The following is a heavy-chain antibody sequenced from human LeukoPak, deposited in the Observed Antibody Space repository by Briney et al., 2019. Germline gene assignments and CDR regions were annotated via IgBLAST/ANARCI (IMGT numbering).Heavy chain of an antibody. CDR3: ARVVYDSSGYYFDY. CDR1: GGSMSPYH. Sequence: SETLSLTCTVSGGSMSPYHWGWIRQPPGKGLEWIGYIYHSGSTYYNPSLKSRVTISVDRSKNQFSLKLSSVTAADTAVYYCARVVYDSSGYYFDYWGQGTLVTVSS. D-gene: IGHD3-22*01. V-gene: IGHV4-59*12. J-gene: IGHJ4*02. CDR2: IYHSGST.